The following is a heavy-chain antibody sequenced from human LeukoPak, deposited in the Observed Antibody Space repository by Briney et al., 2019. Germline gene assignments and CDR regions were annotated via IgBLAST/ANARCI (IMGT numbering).Heavy chain of an antibody. CDR2: IYYSGNT. J-gene: IGHJ3*02. V-gene: IGHV4-39*02. CDR3: ARDRGYYYDSSGYPHDAFDI. Sequence: SETLSLTCTVSGVSISSSNSYWGWIRQPPGKGLEWIGSIYYSGNTYYNASLKSQVSISIDTSKNQFSLKLSSVTAADTAVYYCARDRGYYYDSSGYPHDAFDIWGQGTMVTVSS. D-gene: IGHD3-22*01. CDR1: GVSISSSNSY.